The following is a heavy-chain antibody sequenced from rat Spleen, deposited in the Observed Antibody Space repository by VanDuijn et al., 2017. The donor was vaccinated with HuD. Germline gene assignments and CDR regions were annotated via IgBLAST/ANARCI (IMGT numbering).Heavy chain of an antibody. CDR1: GFIFSNFG. CDR3: ARTTYDYFDY. CDR2: ISPNGGST. Sequence: EVQLVESGGGLVQPGRSLKLSCTASGFIFSNFGMHWIRQAPTKGLEWVASISPNGGSTYYRDSVKGRFTISRDNAKSTLYLQMNSLRSEDTAAYYCARTTYDYFDYWGQGVMVTVSS. V-gene: IGHV5-19*01. J-gene: IGHJ2*01. D-gene: IGHD2-1*01.